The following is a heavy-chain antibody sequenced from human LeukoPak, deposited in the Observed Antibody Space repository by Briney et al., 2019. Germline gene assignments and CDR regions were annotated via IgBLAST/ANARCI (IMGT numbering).Heavy chain of an antibody. Sequence: GGSLRLSCAASGFTFSSYAMSWVRQAPGKVLEWVSYISSSGSSIYYADSVKGRFTISRDNAKNSLYLQMNSLRAEDTAVYYCARLSSHYNFWSGSPAHWGQGTLVTVSS. CDR3: ARLSSHYNFWSGSPAH. D-gene: IGHD3-3*01. V-gene: IGHV3-48*01. CDR2: ISSSGSSI. CDR1: GFTFSSYA. J-gene: IGHJ4*02.